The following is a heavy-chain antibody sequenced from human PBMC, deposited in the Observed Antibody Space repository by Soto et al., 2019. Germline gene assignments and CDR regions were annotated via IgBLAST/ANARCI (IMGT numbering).Heavy chain of an antibody. CDR3: ARGVDVHTWAVY. J-gene: IGHJ4*02. D-gene: IGHD7-27*01. CDR2: VFPGDSKT. CDR1: GYNFVSYW. Sequence: EVQLVQSGAEVRAPGESLKISCKGVGYNFVSYWIGWVRQMPGKGLEWMGIVFPGDSKTIYSPSFQGQVTMSVDKSITNAYLQWSSLKASDSAMYYCARGVDVHTWAVYWGQGTLVTVSS. V-gene: IGHV5-51*03.